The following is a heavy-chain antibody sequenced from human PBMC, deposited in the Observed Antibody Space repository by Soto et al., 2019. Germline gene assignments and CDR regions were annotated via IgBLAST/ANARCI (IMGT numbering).Heavy chain of an antibody. J-gene: IGHJ4*02. V-gene: IGHV1-69*08. CDR2: IIPILGIA. D-gene: IGHD2-2*01. Sequence: QVQLVQSGAEVKKPGSSVKVSCKASGGTFSSYTISWVRQAPGQGLEWMGRIIPILGIANYAQKFQGRVTIXXDXSXXTAYMELSSLRSEDTAVYYCARDRFCSSTSCPRDYWGQGTLVTVSS. CDR3: ARDRFCSSTSCPRDY. CDR1: GGTFSSYT.